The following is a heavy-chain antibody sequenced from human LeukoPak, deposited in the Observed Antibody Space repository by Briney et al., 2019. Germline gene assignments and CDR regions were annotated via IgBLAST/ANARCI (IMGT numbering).Heavy chain of an antibody. D-gene: IGHD6-19*01. Sequence: PGGSLRLSCAASGFTFGSYRMTWVRQAPGKGLEWVANIKQDKSEQYYVDSVKGRFTISRDNARNSLYLQMNSLRVEDTAVYYCARQGSYSSGWFFDYWGQGTLVTVSS. V-gene: IGHV3-7*01. CDR2: IKQDKSEQ. CDR1: GFTFGSYR. J-gene: IGHJ4*02. CDR3: ARQGSYSSGWFFDY.